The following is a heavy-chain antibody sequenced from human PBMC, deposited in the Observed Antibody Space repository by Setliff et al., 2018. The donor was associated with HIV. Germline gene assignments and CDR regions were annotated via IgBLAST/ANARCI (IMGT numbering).Heavy chain of an antibody. CDR2: ISPSGGGT. V-gene: IGHV1-46*01. CDR3: ARGGLLFGMMNYFDS. J-gene: IGHJ4*02. D-gene: IGHD2-21*02. Sequence: ASVKVSCKASGYTFTTYSIYWVRQAPGQGLAWMGIISPSGGGTRDAQKFQGRISMTRDTSTSTVYMELSSLRSEDTAVYYCARGGLLFGMMNYFDSWGQGTLVTVSS. CDR1: GYTFTTYS.